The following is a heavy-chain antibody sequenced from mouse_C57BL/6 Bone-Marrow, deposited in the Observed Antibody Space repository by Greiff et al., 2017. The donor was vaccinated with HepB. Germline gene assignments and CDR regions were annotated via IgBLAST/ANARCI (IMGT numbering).Heavy chain of an antibody. D-gene: IGHD1-1*01. V-gene: IGHV1-22*01. CDR3: ARADYGSRYFDY. CDR1: GYTFTDYN. Sequence: VQLKESGPELVKPGASVKMSCKASGYTFTDYNMHWVKQSHGKSLEWIGYINPNNGGTSYNQKFKGKATLTVNKSSSTAYMELRSLTSEDSAVYYCARADYGSRYFDYWGQGTTLTVSS. J-gene: IGHJ2*01. CDR2: INPNNGGT.